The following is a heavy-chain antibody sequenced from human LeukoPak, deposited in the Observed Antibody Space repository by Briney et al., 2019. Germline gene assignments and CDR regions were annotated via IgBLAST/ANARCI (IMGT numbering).Heavy chain of an antibody. V-gene: IGHV4-4*09. CDR3: ARHLSGSPAFDY. Sequence: PSETLSLTCTVSGGSISSYYWSWIRQPPGKGLEWIGYIYTSGSTNYNPSLKSRVTISVDTSKNQFSLKLSSVTAADTAVYYCARHLSGSPAFDYWGQGTLVTVSS. CDR2: IYTSGST. CDR1: GGSISSYY. J-gene: IGHJ4*02. D-gene: IGHD1-26*01.